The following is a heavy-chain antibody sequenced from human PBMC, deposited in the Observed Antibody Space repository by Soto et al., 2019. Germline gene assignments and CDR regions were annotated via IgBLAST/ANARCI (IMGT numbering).Heavy chain of an antibody. Sequence: VQLVESGGGVVQPGRSLRLSCEASGFTFSSYGMHWVRQAPGKGLEWVAVISFDGSNRYYADSVKGRFTISRDNSKNTLYLQMNSLRADDTAVYYCAKDRTAYAIFLGYFDYWGQGTLVTVSS. CDR1: GFTFSSYG. J-gene: IGHJ4*02. CDR2: ISFDGSNR. CDR3: AKDRTAYAIFLGYFDY. D-gene: IGHD2-8*01. V-gene: IGHV3-30*18.